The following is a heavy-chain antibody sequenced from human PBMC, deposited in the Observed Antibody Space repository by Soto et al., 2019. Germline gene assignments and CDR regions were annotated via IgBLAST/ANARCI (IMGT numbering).Heavy chain of an antibody. CDR1: GYTFAHYG. D-gene: IGHD2-2*01. J-gene: IGHJ5*01. CDR2: ISGNNGAT. Sequence: ASVKVSCKASGYTFAHYGISWVRQAPGQGLEWMGWISGNNGATNYAPKMQGRVTMTIDTSTDTAYMDLRSLTSDDTAVYFRARDLKYFRVLGNWFDSWRRGTLVTVSS. CDR3: ARDLKYFRVLGNWFDS. V-gene: IGHV1-18*04.